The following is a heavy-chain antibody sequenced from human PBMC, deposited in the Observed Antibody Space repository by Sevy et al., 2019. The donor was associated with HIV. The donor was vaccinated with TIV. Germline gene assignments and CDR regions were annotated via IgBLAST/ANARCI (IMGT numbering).Heavy chain of an antibody. CDR1: GFTFSSYA. CDR3: ARDSVAGSSYYYYGMDV. V-gene: IGHV3-30*04. Sequence: GGSLRLSCAASGFTFSSYAMHWVRQAPDKGLEWVAVVSYDGSNKDYADSVKGRFTISRDNSKNTLYLQMNILRAEDTAVYYCARDSVAGSSYYYYGMDVWGQGTTVTVSS. CDR2: VSYDGSNK. D-gene: IGHD6-19*01. J-gene: IGHJ6*02.